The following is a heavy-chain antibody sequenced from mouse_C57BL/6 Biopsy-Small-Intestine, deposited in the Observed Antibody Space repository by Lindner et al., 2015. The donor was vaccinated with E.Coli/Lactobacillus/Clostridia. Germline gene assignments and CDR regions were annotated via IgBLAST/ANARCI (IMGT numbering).Heavy chain of an antibody. Sequence: VQLQESGPELVKPGASVKMSCKASGYSFTGYYMNWMKQSPEKSLEWIGEISPSTGGTTYNQKFKAKATLTVDKSSSTAYMQLKSLTSEDSAVYYCARSYYDYLDFWGQGTTLTVSS. D-gene: IGHD2-4*01. CDR1: GYSFTGYY. CDR3: ARSYYDYLDF. J-gene: IGHJ2*01. CDR2: ISPSTGGT. V-gene: IGHV1-42*01.